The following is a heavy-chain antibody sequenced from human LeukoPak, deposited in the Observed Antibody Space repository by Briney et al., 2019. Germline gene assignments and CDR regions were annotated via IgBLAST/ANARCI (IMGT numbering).Heavy chain of an antibody. Sequence: SETPSLTCTVSGGSISTYYWSWIRQPPGKALEWIGYIYYSGSTKYNPSLNSRVTISIDTSKKQFSLKLSSVTAADTAVYYCARGGSSGFDVWGQGTMVTVSS. CDR1: GGSISTYY. J-gene: IGHJ3*01. CDR3: ARGGSSGFDV. CDR2: IYYSGST. V-gene: IGHV4-59*01. D-gene: IGHD3-16*01.